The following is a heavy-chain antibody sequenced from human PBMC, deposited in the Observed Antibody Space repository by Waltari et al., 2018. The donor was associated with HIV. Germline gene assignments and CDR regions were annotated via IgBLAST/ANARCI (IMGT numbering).Heavy chain of an antibody. CDR1: GFTFSDAW. V-gene: IGHV3-15*01. D-gene: IGHD2-2*03. Sequence: EVQLVESGGGLIKPGGSLRLSCAASGFTFSDAWMSWVRQAPGKGLECVARIKTQADGETTDYAAPVQGRFTVSRDDARNTVYLQIDSLKTDDTAMYYCTTWMYWGPGTRVTVSS. J-gene: IGHJ4*02. CDR3: TTWMY. CDR2: IKTQADGETT.